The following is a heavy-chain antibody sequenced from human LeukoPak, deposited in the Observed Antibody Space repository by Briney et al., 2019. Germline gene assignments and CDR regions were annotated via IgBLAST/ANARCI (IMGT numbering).Heavy chain of an antibody. CDR1: GGSFSGYY. J-gene: IGHJ4*02. V-gene: IGHV4-34*01. D-gene: IGHD3-22*01. Sequence: SETLSLTCAVDGGSFSGYYWSWIRQAPGKGLEWIGEINHSGSTNYNPSLKSRVTISVDTSKNQFSLKLSSVTAADTAVYYCARLYYYDSSGYYYFFDYWGQGTLVTVSS. CDR2: INHSGST. CDR3: ARLYYYDSSGYYYFFDY.